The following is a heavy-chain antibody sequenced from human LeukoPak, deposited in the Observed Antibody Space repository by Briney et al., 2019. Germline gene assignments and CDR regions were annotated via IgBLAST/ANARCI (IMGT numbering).Heavy chain of an antibody. CDR2: INTNTGNP. Sequence: ASVKVSCKASGYTFTSYAMNWVRQAPGRGLEWMGWINTNTGNPTYAQGFTGRFVFSLDTSVSTAYLQISSLKAEDTAVYYCARELRYFGPGIAVAGTFGYWGQGTLVTVSS. CDR3: ARELRYFGPGIAVAGTFGY. J-gene: IGHJ4*02. CDR1: GYTFTSYA. D-gene: IGHD6-19*01. V-gene: IGHV7-4-1*02.